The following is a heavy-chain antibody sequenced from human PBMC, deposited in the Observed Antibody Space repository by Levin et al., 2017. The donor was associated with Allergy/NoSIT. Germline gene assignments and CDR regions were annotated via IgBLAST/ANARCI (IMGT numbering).Heavy chain of an antibody. J-gene: IGHJ4*02. D-gene: IGHD3-22*01. CDR2: ISYDGSNK. Sequence: GESLKISCAASGFTFSSYAMHWVRQAPGKGLEWVAVISYDGSNKYYADSVKGRFTISRDNSKNTLYLQMNSLRAEDTAVYYCASAKYYYDSSGYSPVDYWGQGTLVTVSS. CDR3: ASAKYYYDSSGYSPVDY. V-gene: IGHV3-30*04. CDR1: GFTFSSYA.